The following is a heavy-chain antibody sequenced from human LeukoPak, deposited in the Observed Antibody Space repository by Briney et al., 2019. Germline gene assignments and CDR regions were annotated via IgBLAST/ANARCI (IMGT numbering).Heavy chain of an antibody. V-gene: IGHV3-23*01. J-gene: IGHJ3*02. D-gene: IGHD4-23*01. CDR1: GFTFSNYA. CDR2: ISGGSSST. Sequence: GGSLRLACAASGFTFSNYAMSWVRQAPGKGLEWVSAISGGSSSTYYADSVKGRFTISRDKSKNTLSLQLNSLRAEDTALYYCAKDRRSMVVTPSWAFDIWGQGTLVTVSS. CDR3: AKDRRSMVVTPSWAFDI.